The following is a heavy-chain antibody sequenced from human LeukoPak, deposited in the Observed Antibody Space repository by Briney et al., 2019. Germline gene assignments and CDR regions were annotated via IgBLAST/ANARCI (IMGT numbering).Heavy chain of an antibody. V-gene: IGHV1-18*01. Sequence: ASVKVSCKASGYTFTSYGISWVRQAPGQGLEWMGWISAYNGNTNYAQKLQGRVTMTTDTSTSTAYMELRSLRSDDTAVYYCASSQIYGDPFCFDYWGQGTLVTVSS. J-gene: IGHJ4*02. CDR1: GYTFTSYG. D-gene: IGHD4-17*01. CDR2: ISAYNGNT. CDR3: ASSQIYGDPFCFDY.